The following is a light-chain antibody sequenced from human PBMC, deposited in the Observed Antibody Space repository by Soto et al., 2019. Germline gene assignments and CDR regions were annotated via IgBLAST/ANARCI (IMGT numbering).Light chain of an antibody. V-gene: IGLV2-14*03. Sequence: QSVLTQPASVSGSPGQSITISCTGTSSDVGGYNYVSWYQHHPGKPPKLMIYDVSNRPSGVSYLFFGSKSGKTASLTISGLQPEDEADYYCSSYTTSNTRQIVFGTGTKVTVL. J-gene: IGLJ1*01. CDR2: DVS. CDR1: SSDVGGYNY. CDR3: SSYTTSNTRQIV.